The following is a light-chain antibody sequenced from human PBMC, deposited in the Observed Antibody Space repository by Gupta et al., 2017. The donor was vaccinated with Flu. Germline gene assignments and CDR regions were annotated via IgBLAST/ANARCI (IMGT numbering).Light chain of an antibody. CDR3: QQLNSYLYS. CDR2: AAS. Sequence: DIQLTQSPSFLSASVGERVTITCRASQGISSYLAWYQQKPGKAPKLLIYAASTLQSGVPSRFSGSGSGTEFTLTISSLQPEDFATYYCQQLNSYLYSFGQGTKLEIK. J-gene: IGKJ2*03. CDR1: QGISSY. V-gene: IGKV1-9*01.